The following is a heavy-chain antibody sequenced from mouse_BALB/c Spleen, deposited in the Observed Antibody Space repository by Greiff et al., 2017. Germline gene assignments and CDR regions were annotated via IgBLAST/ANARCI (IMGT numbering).Heavy chain of an antibody. J-gene: IGHJ4*01. Sequence: VQLQQSGPDLVAPSQSLSITCTVSGFSLTSYGVHWVRQPPGKGLEWLVVIWSDGSTTYNSALKSRLSISKDNSKSQVVLKMNSLQTGDTAMYYCARAPFLYGNYAMDYWGQGTSVTVSA. CDR1: GFSLTSYG. V-gene: IGHV2-6-2*01. CDR3: ARAPFLYGNYAMDY. CDR2: IWSDGST. D-gene: IGHD2-1*01.